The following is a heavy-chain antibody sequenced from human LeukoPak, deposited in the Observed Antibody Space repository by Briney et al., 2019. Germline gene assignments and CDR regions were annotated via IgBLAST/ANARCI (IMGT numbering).Heavy chain of an antibody. D-gene: IGHD4-23*01. CDR2: ISSSGSTI. Sequence: GGSLRLSCAASGVTFSDYYMSWIRQAPGKGLEWVSYISSSGSTIYYADSVKGRFTISRDNAKNSLYLQMNSLRAEDTAVYYCARVNYGGNSYGVEDYWGQGTLVTVSS. V-gene: IGHV3-11*04. CDR3: ARVNYGGNSYGVEDY. J-gene: IGHJ4*02. CDR1: GVTFSDYY.